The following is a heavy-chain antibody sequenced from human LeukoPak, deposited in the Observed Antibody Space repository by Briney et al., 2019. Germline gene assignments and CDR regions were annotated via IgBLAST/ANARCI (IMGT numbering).Heavy chain of an antibody. J-gene: IGHJ4*02. CDR2: ISYDGSNK. V-gene: IGHV3-30-3*01. CDR3: ARDPYDYVWGSYRDYYFDY. CDR1: GFTFSSYA. D-gene: IGHD3-16*02. Sequence: GGSLRLSCAASGFTFSSYAMHWVRQAPGKGLEWVAVISYDGSNKYYADSVKGRFTISRDNSKNTLYLQMNSLRAEDTAVYYCARDPYDYVWGSYRDYYFDYWGQGTLVTVSS.